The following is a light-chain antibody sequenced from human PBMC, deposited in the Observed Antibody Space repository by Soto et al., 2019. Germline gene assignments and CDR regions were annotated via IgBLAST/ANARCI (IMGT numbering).Light chain of an antibody. Sequence: QSALTQPASVSGSPGQSITISCTGTSSDVGSYNLVSWYQQHPGKAPKVMIYEGSKRPSGVSNRFSGSKSGNTASLTISGLQDEDEADYYCCSYAGSRTLDEVFGGGTKLTVL. CDR2: EGS. CDR1: SSDVGSYNL. CDR3: CSYAGSRTLDEV. V-gene: IGLV2-23*03. J-gene: IGLJ3*02.